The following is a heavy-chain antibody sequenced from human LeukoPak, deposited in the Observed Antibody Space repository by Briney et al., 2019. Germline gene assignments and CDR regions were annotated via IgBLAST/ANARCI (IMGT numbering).Heavy chain of an antibody. CDR2: ISGSGVST. V-gene: IGHV3-23*01. D-gene: IGHD6-19*01. Sequence: PGGSLRLSCAASGFTFSSYAMSWVRQAPGKGLEWVSSISGSGVSTFYADSVKDRFTISRDNSENTLFLRLNSLRAEDTALYYCAKDGPSSGWSRGDFDYWGQGSLVTVSS. CDR3: AKDGPSSGWSRGDFDY. J-gene: IGHJ4*02. CDR1: GFTFSSYA.